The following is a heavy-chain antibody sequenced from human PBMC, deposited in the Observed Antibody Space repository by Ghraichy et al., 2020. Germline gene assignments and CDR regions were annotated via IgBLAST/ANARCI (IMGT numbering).Heavy chain of an antibody. CDR1: GYSFATYW. D-gene: IGHD3-22*01. Sequence: GGSLRLSCKASGYSFATYWIAWVRQMPGKGLEWMGIIYPGDSDTKYSPSFQGQVTISVDTSINTAYLQWTSLKASDTAIYYCARRGTYDLWFYFDYWGQGSLVTVSS. J-gene: IGHJ4*02. CDR2: IYPGDSDT. V-gene: IGHV5-51*01. CDR3: ARRGTYDLWFYFDY.